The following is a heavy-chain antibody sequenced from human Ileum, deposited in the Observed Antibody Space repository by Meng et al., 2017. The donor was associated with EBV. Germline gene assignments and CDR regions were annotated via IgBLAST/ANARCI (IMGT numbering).Heavy chain of an antibody. D-gene: IGHD3-22*01. V-gene: IGHV4-4*02. J-gene: IGHJ5*02. CDR3: ARLDSSGYYFGGWFDP. Sequence: QVQLHESGPRLVKPSGTGSLTCAVSGGSIISSKWWSWVRQSPGTGLEWIGEIYHHGTTNYNPSLKSRVTISVDTSKNKFFLNLTSLTAADTAVYYCARLDSSGYYFGGWFDPWGQGSLVTVSS. CDR2: IYHHGTT. CDR1: GGSIISSKW.